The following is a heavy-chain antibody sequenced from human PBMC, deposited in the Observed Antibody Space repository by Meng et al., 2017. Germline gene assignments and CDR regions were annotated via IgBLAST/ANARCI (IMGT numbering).Heavy chain of an antibody. CDR2: ISYDGSNK. D-gene: IGHD6-13*01. J-gene: IGHJ4*02. CDR1: GFTFSSYA. CDR3: ARGKEIAAAGFYFDY. V-gene: IGHV3-30*01. Sequence: GGSLRLSCAASGFTFSSYAMHWVRQAPGKGLEWVAVISYDGSNKHYADSVKGRFTISRDNSKNTLYLQMNSLRAEDTAVYYCARGKEIAAAGFYFDYWGQGTLVTVSS.